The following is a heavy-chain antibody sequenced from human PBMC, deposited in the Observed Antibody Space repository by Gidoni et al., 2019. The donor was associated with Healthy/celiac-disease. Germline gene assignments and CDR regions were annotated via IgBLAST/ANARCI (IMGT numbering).Heavy chain of an antibody. CDR1: GFTFGDYS. V-gene: IGHV3-49*05. CDR3: TAQGAYYDILTGPFDP. CDR2: IRSKAYGGTT. J-gene: IGHJ5*02. D-gene: IGHD3-9*01. Sequence: EVQLLESGGGLVKPGRSLRLSCTASGFTFGDYSMSWFRQAPGKGLEWVGFIRSKAYGGTTEYAASVKGRFTISRDDSKSIAYLQMNSLKTEDTAVYYCTAQGAYYDILTGPFDPWGQGTLVTVSS.